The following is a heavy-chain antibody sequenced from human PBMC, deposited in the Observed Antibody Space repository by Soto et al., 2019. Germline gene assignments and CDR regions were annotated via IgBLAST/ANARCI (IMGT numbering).Heavy chain of an antibody. V-gene: IGHV1-69*02. CDR1: GGSFISYI. D-gene: IGHD2-21*01. CDR3: AKSLVFVDHAYMDV. J-gene: IGHJ6*03. Sequence: QVQLVQSGAEVRKPGSSVKVSCEASGGSFISYIFTWVRQAPGQGLEWMGRSIPIQDRADYALKFRDRVTITADRSTQTVYMELRSLRPEDTALYYCAKSLVFVDHAYMDVWGKGTTVTVSS. CDR2: SIPIQDRA.